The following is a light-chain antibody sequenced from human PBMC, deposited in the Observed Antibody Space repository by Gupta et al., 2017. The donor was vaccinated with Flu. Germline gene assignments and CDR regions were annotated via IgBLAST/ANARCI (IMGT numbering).Light chain of an antibody. J-gene: IGKJ4*01. CDR1: QSISSY. V-gene: IGKV1-39*01. CDR2: AAS. Sequence: SASVGDRVTITCRASQSISSYLNWYQQKPGKAPKLLIYAASSLQSGVPSRFSGSGSGTDFTLTISSLQPEDFATYYCQQSYSTPPVTFGGGTKVEIK. CDR3: QQSYSTPPVT.